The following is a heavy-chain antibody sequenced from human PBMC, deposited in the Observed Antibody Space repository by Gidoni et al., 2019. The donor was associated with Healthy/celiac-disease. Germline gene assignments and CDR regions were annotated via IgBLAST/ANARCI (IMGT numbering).Heavy chain of an antibody. CDR3: ARGGDIVVVPAAMPFPAWFDP. D-gene: IGHD2-2*01. J-gene: IGHJ5*02. Sequence: QVQLVQSGAEVKKPGSSVKVSCKASGGTFSSYAISWGRQAPGQGLEWMGGIIPIFGTANYAQKFQGRVTITADESTSTAYMGLSSLRSEDTAVYYCARGGDIVVVPAAMPFPAWFDPWGQGTLVTVSS. CDR1: GGTFSSYA. V-gene: IGHV1-69*01. CDR2: IIPIFGTA.